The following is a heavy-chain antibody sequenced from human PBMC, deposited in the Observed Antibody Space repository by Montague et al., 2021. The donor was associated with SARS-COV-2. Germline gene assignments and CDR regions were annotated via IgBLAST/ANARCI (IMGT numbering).Heavy chain of an antibody. J-gene: IGHJ5*02. D-gene: IGHD3-22*01. V-gene: IGHV4-34*01. CDR3: ARGPRITMIVVVITDIWFDP. Sequence: SETLSLTCAVYGGSVSDYYWSWIRQPPGKGLEWIGEINHSGSTNYNPSLKSRVTTSVDTSKNQFSLKLTSVTAADTAVYYCARGPRITMIVVVITDIWFDPGGQGTPVTVSS. CDR1: GGSVSDYY. CDR2: INHSGST.